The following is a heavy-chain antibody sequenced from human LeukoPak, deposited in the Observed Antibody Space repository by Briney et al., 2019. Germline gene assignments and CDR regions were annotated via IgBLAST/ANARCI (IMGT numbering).Heavy chain of an antibody. Sequence: GRSLRLSCAASGFSFSNFGMHWVRQAPGKGLEWVSVISYDGSNTYYADSVKGRSTISRDNSQNTLFLQMISLRTEDTAVYYCAKGSAYSEYYYYGMDVWGQGTTVTVSS. CDR3: AKGSAYSEYYYYGMDV. CDR2: ISYDGSNT. V-gene: IGHV3-30*18. J-gene: IGHJ6*02. CDR1: GFSFSNFG. D-gene: IGHD4-11*01.